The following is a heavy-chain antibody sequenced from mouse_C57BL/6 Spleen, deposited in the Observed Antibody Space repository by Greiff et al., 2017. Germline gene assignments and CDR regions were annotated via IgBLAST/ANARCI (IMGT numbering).Heavy chain of an antibody. CDR1: GYTFTDYN. J-gene: IGHJ1*03. CDR3: ARTVVARGYFDV. Sequence: VQLKQSGPELVKPGASVKMSCKASGYTFTDYNMHWVKQSHGKSLEWIGYINPNNGGTSYNQKFKGKATLTVNKSSSTAYMELRSLTSADSAVYYCARTVVARGYFDVWGTGTTVTVSS. D-gene: IGHD1-1*01. V-gene: IGHV1-22*01. CDR2: INPNNGGT.